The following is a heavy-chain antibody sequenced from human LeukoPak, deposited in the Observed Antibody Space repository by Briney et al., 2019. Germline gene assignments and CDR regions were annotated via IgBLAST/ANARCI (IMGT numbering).Heavy chain of an antibody. CDR1: GYSISSGYY. J-gene: IGHJ6*03. Sequence: PSETLSLTCAVSGYSISSGYYWGWIRQPPGKGLEWIGSIYHSGSTYYNLSLKSRVTISVDTSKNQFSLKLSSVTAADTAVYYCARHPSSSSSLYYYYMDVWGKGTTVTVSS. V-gene: IGHV4-38-2*01. CDR3: ARHPSSSSSLYYYYMDV. CDR2: IYHSGST. D-gene: IGHD6-6*01.